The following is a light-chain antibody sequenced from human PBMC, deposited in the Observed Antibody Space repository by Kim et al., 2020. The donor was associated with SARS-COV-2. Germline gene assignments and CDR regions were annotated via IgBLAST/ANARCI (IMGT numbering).Light chain of an antibody. Sequence: DIQMTQSPSSLSASVGDRVTITCQASQDINNYLNWYQHKPGKPPKLLIYGASILETGVPSRFSGSGSGTDFTFTISSLQPEDIAIYYCQRYDNLPRGVSFRGGTKVDIK. CDR1: QDINNY. J-gene: IGKJ4*01. V-gene: IGKV1-33*01. CDR2: GAS. CDR3: QRYDNLPRGVS.